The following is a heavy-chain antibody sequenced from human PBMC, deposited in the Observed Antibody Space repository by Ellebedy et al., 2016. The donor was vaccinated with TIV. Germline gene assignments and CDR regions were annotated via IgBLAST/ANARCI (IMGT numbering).Heavy chain of an antibody. CDR2: MNPNSGNT. J-gene: IGHJ4*02. CDR1: GGTFSSYA. Sequence: ASVKVSCXASGGTFSSYAISWVRQAPGQGLEWMGWMNPNSGNTGYAQKFQGRVTMTRNTSISTAYMELSSLRSEDTAVYYCARGNGNFDYWGQGTLVTVSS. V-gene: IGHV1-8*02. D-gene: IGHD1-1*01. CDR3: ARGNGNFDY.